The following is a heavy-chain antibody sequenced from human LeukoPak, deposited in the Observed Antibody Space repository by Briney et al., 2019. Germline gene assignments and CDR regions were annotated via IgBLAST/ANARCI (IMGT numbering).Heavy chain of an antibody. CDR2: ISPGSTTI. J-gene: IGHJ4*02. CDR3: ARVRGPTVTTMYFDY. Sequence: GGSLRLSCAASGFNFNGHGMIWVRQAPGKGLEWISYISPGSTTINSADSVKDRFTTSRDKAKSSVFLQMNSLRAEDTAVYYCARVRGPTVTTMYFDYWGQGTLVTVPP. D-gene: IGHD4-17*01. CDR1: GFNFNGHG. V-gene: IGHV3-48*01.